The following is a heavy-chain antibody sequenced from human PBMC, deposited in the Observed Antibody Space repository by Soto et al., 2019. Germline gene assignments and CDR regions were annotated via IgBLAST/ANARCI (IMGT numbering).Heavy chain of an antibody. CDR3: ALSPCSGGTCYLFDH. V-gene: IGHV2-5*02. J-gene: IGHJ4*02. CDR1: GFSLTTSGVG. CDR2: IYWDGIE. Sequence: QITLKESGPTLVKPTQTLTLTCTVSGFSLTTSGVGVGWIRQPPGKAPEWLALIYWDGIERYSPSLRSRLTITMDTSKNQVVLTMTTMDPVDTATYDCALSPCSGGTCYLFDHWGQGTPVIVSS. D-gene: IGHD2-15*01.